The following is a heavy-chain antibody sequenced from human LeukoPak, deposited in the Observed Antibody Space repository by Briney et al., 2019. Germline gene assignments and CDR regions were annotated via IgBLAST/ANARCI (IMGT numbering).Heavy chain of an antibody. Sequence: PGGSLRLSCAASGFTFSSYGMHWVRQAPGKGLEWVAFIRYDGSNKYYADSVKGRFTISRDNSKNTLYLQMNSLRAEDTAIYSCAKGPLDSGVYFDYWGQGTLVTVSS. D-gene: IGHD4-17*01. CDR2: IRYDGSNK. V-gene: IGHV3-30*02. CDR3: AKGPLDSGVYFDY. J-gene: IGHJ4*02. CDR1: GFTFSSYG.